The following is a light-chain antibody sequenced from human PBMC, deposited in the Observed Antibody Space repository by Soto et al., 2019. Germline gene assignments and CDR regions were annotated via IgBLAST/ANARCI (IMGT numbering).Light chain of an antibody. CDR2: EVN. J-gene: IGLJ1*01. V-gene: IGLV2-23*02. Sequence: SALTQPASVSGSPGQSITISCTGTSSDVGTCTLVSWYQQHPGKAPKLVIYEVNKRPAGVSKRFSGSKSGDTASLTISGLQAEDEADYYCSSYAGAITFYVFGTGTKVTVL. CDR3: SSYAGAITFYV. CDR1: SSDVGTCTL.